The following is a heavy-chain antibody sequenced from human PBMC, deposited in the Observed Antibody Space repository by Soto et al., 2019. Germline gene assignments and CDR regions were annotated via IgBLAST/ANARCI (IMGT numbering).Heavy chain of an antibody. D-gene: IGHD5-12*01. Sequence: SVKVSCKASGGTFSSYAISWVRQAPGQGLEWMGGIIPIFGTANYAQKFQGRVTVTADESTSTAYMELSSLRSEDTAVYYCAGGNSGYDSFGDTWAPYYYGMDVWGQGTP. CDR3: AGGNSGYDSFGDTWAPYYYGMDV. V-gene: IGHV1-69*13. CDR2: IIPIFGTA. CDR1: GGTFSSYA. J-gene: IGHJ6*02.